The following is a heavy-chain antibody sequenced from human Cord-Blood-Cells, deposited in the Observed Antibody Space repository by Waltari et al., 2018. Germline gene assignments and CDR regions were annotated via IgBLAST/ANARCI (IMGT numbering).Heavy chain of an antibody. CDR3: ARDQHHDSPGY. CDR1: GYSISSDSY. Sequence: QVQLQESGPGPVKPSETPSLTCAVSGYSISSDSYRGWIRQPPGKGLEWIGSIYHSGGTYYNPSLKSRVTISVDTSKNQFSLKLSSVTAADTAVYYCARDQHHDSPGYWGQGTLVTVSS. D-gene: IGHD3-3*01. V-gene: IGHV4-38-2*02. CDR2: IYHSGGT. J-gene: IGHJ4*02.